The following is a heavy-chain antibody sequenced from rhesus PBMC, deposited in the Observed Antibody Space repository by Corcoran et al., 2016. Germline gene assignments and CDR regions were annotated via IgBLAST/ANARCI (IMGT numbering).Heavy chain of an antibody. CDR3: AKDEGDSSGWALDY. CDR2: INSGGSIT. V-gene: IGHV3S25*01. D-gene: IGHD6-31*01. Sequence: EGQLVESGGGLAKPGGSLSLSCAPVGFTFSNSWWNWVGPAPGKRMEWVSGINSGGSITNSADSVKGRFTISRDNSKNTLSLQMDSLRAEDTAVYYCAKDEGDSSGWALDYWGQGVLVTVSS. CDR1: GFTFSNSW. J-gene: IGHJ4*01.